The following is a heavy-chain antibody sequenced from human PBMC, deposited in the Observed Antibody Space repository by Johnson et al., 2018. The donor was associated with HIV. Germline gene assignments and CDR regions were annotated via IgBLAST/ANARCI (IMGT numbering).Heavy chain of an antibody. CDR1: GFTFSSYA. CDR2: ISYDGSNK. J-gene: IGHJ3*02. V-gene: IGHV3-30-3*01. D-gene: IGHD6-19*01. CDR3: ARAAFPYSSGWYRPLDAFDM. Sequence: QVQLVESGGGVVQPGRSLRLSCAASGFTFSSYAMHWVRQAPGKGLEWVAVISYDGSNKYYADSVKGRFTISSDNAKDSLYLQMNSLRAEDTALYYCARAAFPYSSGWYRPLDAFDMWGQGTKVTVSS.